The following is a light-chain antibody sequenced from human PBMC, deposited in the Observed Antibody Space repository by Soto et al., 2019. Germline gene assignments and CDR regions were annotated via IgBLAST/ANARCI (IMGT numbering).Light chain of an antibody. CDR2: DAS. Sequence: DIQMTQSPSNLSEYIGDRVTITCRASQSSTSWLAWYQQKPGKAPKLLIYDASSLESGVPSRFSGSGSGTEFSLTISSVQPEDVATYYCQQYNSYSIPFGQGTRLEIK. CDR1: QSSTSW. CDR3: QQYNSYSIP. V-gene: IGKV1-5*01. J-gene: IGKJ5*01.